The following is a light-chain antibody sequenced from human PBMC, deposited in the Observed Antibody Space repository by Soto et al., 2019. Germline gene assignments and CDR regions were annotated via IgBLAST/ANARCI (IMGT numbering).Light chain of an antibody. Sequence: QSVLTQPPSVSGAPGQRVTISCTGSSSNIGAGYDVYWYQQPPGTAPKLLIYGNSNRPSGVPDRFSGSKSGTSASLAITGLQAEDEADYYCQSYDSRLSQGVFRTGTKLTVL. CDR1: SSNIGAGYD. CDR2: GNS. J-gene: IGLJ1*01. CDR3: QSYDSRLSQGV. V-gene: IGLV1-40*01.